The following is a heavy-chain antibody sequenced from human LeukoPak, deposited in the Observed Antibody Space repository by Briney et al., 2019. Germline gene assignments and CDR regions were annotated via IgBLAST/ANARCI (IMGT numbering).Heavy chain of an antibody. CDR2: INPNSGGT. J-gene: IGHJ4*02. CDR1: GYTFTGYY. Sequence: ASVKVSCKASGYTFTGYYMHWVRQAPGQGLEWMGWINPNSGGTNYAQKFQGRVTTTRDTSISTAYMELSRLRSDDTAVYYCARVDTAMVGGYYFDYWGQGTLVTVSS. D-gene: IGHD5-18*01. V-gene: IGHV1-2*02. CDR3: ARVDTAMVGGYYFDY.